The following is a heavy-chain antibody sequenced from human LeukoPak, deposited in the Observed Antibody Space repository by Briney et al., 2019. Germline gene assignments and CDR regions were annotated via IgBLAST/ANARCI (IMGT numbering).Heavy chain of an antibody. D-gene: IGHD3-9*01. CDR2: IYYSGST. J-gene: IGHJ4*02. Sequence: SETLSLTCTVSGGSISSGDYYWSWIRQPPGKGLEWIGYIYYSGSTYCNPSLKSRVTISVDTSKNQFSLKLSSVTAADTAVYYCASLINYDILTGYHPPSYWGQGTLVTVSS. CDR1: GGSISSGDYY. CDR3: ASLINYDILTGYHPPSY. V-gene: IGHV4-30-4*01.